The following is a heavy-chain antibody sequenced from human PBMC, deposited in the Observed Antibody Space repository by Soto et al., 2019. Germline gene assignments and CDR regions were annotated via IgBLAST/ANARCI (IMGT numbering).Heavy chain of an antibody. CDR1: GFPFRSYW. Sequence: TSETLSLSCAASGFPFRSYWMSWVGQAPGKGLEWVGNIKQDGGEKNYVDSVKGRLTISRDNVKNSLYLQMNSLRAEEPAVYYCAKDRERDAWYEDYWGQGTLVTVSS. J-gene: IGHJ4*02. V-gene: IGHV3-7*03. CDR2: IKQDGGEK. CDR3: AKDRERDAWYEDY. D-gene: IGHD6-13*01.